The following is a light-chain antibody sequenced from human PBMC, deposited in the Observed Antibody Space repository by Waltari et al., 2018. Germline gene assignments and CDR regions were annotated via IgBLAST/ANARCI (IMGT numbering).Light chain of an antibody. CDR2: DAS. Sequence: DIQMPPSPSSLSASVGDRVTITCQASHDISNYLNWYQQKPGKAPKLLIYDASNLETGVPSRFSGSGSGTDFTFTISSLQPEDIATYYCQQYDNLPITFGQGTRLEIK. J-gene: IGKJ5*01. CDR3: QQYDNLPIT. CDR1: HDISNY. V-gene: IGKV1-33*01.